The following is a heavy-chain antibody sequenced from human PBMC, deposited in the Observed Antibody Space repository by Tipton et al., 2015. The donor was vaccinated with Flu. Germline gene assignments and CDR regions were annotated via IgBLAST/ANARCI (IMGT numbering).Heavy chain of an antibody. CDR1: GFTVTNSY. J-gene: IGHJ6*02. V-gene: IGHV3-53*01. CDR3: ARGPQVPVWPYYYGMDV. D-gene: IGHD2-2*01. Sequence: VQLVQSGGGLIQPGGSLRLSCAASGFTVTNSYMSWVRQAPGKGLEWVSVIYGGGTTDYADSVKGRFTISRDKSKNALYLQMSSLRAEDTAVYYCARGPQVPVWPYYYGMDVWGQGTTVTVSS. CDR2: IYGGGTT.